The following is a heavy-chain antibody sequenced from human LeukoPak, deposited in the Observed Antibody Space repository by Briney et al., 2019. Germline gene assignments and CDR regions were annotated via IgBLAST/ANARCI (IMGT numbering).Heavy chain of an antibody. J-gene: IGHJ4*02. D-gene: IGHD4-17*01. CDR2: IYSGGST. Sequence: GGSLRLSCAASGFTVRNNYMSWVRQAPGKGLEWVSIIYSGGSTLYADSVKGRFTIPRDISKNTLYLQMNSLRAEDTAVYYCAKVTTIDYWGQGTLVTVSS. CDR3: AKVTTIDY. CDR1: GFTVRNNY. V-gene: IGHV3-66*01.